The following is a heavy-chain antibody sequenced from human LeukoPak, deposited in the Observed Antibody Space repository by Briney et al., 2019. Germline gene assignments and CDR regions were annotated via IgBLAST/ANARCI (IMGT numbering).Heavy chain of an antibody. CDR2: ITPGNSVT. CDR1: GYSFTTYW. Sequence: GASLKISCKGSGYSFTTYWIGWMRQMPGKGLERMAIITPGNSVTHYSPSLQGQVTISADKSISTAYLQWSSLEASDSGMYYCATRIDGTFYWGQGTLVTVSS. J-gene: IGHJ4*02. V-gene: IGHV5-51*01. CDR3: ATRIDGTFY. D-gene: IGHD1-26*01.